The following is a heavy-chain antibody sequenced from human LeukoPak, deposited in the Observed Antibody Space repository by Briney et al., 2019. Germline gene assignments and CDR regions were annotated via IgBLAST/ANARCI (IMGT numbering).Heavy chain of an antibody. CDR1: GGSIINYY. CDR2: IYYSGST. Sequence: SETLSLTCTVSGGSIINYYWTWIRQPPGKGLEWIGHIYYSGSTNYNPSLNSRVTISVDTSKNQFSLKLRSVTAADTAVYYCARLYGNYQNYFDYWGQGTLVTVSS. J-gene: IGHJ4*02. D-gene: IGHD1-7*01. CDR3: ARLYGNYQNYFDY. V-gene: IGHV4-59*12.